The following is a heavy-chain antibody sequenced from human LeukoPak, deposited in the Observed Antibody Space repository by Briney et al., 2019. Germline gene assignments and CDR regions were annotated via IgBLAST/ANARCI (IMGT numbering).Heavy chain of an antibody. CDR3: ARVGDTAMYYYMDV. V-gene: IGHV3-7*01. D-gene: IGHD5-18*01. J-gene: IGHJ6*03. Sequence: GGSLRLSCAASGFTFSSYWMSWVRQAPGKGLEWVANIKQDGSEKYYVDSVKGRFTISRDNAKNSLYLQMNSLRAEDTAVYYCARVGDTAMYYYMDVWGKGPTVTVSS. CDR2: IKQDGSEK. CDR1: GFTFSSYW.